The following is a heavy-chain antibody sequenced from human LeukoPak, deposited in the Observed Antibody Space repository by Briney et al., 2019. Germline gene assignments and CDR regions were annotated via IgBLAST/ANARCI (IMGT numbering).Heavy chain of an antibody. V-gene: IGHV3-21*01. Sequence: PGGSLRLSCAASGFTFNSYSLNWVRQAPGEGLGWVSSISSSSSYIYYADSVKGRFTISRDNAKNSLYLQMNSLRAEDTAVYYCARDYSSSWYGDHYYGMDVWGQGTTVTVSS. CDR2: ISSSSSYI. J-gene: IGHJ6*02. D-gene: IGHD6-13*01. CDR1: GFTFNSYS. CDR3: ARDYSSSWYGDHYYGMDV.